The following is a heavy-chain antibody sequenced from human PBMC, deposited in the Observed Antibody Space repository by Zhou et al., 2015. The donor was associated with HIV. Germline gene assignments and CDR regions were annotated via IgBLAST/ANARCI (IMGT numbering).Heavy chain of an antibody. D-gene: IGHD2-15*01. CDR1: GGTFSSYA. Sequence: QVQLVQSGAEVKKPGSSVKVSCKASGGTFSSYAISWVRQAPGQGLEWMGGIIPIFGTANYAQKFQGRVTITADESTSTAYMELSSLRSEDTAVYYCARGVGGYCSGGSCYSLGGRGYYGMDVVGPRDHGHRLL. V-gene: IGHV1-69*01. CDR2: IIPIFGTA. CDR3: ARGVGGYCSGGSCYSLGGRGYYGMDV. J-gene: IGHJ6*02.